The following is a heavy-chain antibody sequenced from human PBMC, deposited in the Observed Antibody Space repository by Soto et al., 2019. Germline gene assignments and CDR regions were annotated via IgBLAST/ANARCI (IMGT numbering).Heavy chain of an antibody. CDR3: AKAIAVAEDY. Sequence: VQLVESGGGVVQPGRSLRLSCAASGFTFSSYGMHWVRQAPGKGLEWVAVISYDGSNKYYADSVKGRFTISRDNSKNTLYLQMNSLRAEDTAVYYCAKAIAVAEDYWGQGTLVTVSS. J-gene: IGHJ4*02. CDR2: ISYDGSNK. CDR1: GFTFSSYG. V-gene: IGHV3-30*18. D-gene: IGHD6-19*01.